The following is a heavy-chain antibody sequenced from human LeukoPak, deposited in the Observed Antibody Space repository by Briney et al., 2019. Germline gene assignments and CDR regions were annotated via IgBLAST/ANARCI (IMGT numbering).Heavy chain of an antibody. J-gene: IGHJ4*02. CDR1: GFTFRSYA. CDR2: ISGSGTGT. Sequence: GGSLRLSCAASGFTFRSYAMSWVRQAPGKGLEWVSAISGSGTGTYYADSVKGRFTISRDNSKNTLYLQMNSLRAEDMAVYYCAKEGRITMVRGVIMAWGQGTLVTVSS. D-gene: IGHD3-10*01. CDR3: AKEGRITMVRGVIMA. V-gene: IGHV3-23*01.